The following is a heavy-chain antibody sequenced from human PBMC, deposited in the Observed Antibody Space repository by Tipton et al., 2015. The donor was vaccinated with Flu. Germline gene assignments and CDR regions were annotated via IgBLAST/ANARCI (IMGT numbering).Heavy chain of an antibody. Sequence: TLSLTCIVSGDSMSSFYWSWVRQPATKGLEWIGRIYTSGTTKYNPSLKSRVTMSVDTSKNQFSLRLSSVTAADTAVYYCARASGSGTDVIFDYWGQGMLATVSS. J-gene: IGHJ4*02. CDR3: ARASGSGTDVIFDY. V-gene: IGHV4-4*07. CDR2: IYTSGTT. D-gene: IGHD3-10*01. CDR1: GDSMSSFY.